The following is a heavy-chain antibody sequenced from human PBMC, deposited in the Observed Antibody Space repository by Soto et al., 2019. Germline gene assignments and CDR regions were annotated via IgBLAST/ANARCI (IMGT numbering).Heavy chain of an antibody. V-gene: IGHV1-8*01. CDR1: GYTFTSYD. Sequence: QVQLVQSGAEVKKPGASVKVSCKASGYTFTSYDINWVRQATGQGLEWMGWMNPNSGNTGYAQKFQGRVTMSRNTSISTAYMEMSSLRAEDTAVYYCARGDRYCSGGSCSNWFDPWGQGTLVTVSS. D-gene: IGHD2-15*01. CDR3: ARGDRYCSGGSCSNWFDP. CDR2: MNPNSGNT. J-gene: IGHJ5*02.